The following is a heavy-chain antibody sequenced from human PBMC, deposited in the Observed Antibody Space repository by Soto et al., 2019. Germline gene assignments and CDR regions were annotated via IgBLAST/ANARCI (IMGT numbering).Heavy chain of an antibody. CDR2: IRQDGREE. CDR1: GFTFSSHW. D-gene: IGHD1-1*01. J-gene: IGHJ3*02. Sequence: ELVESGGGLVQPGGSLRLSCAASGFTFSSHWMTWVRQAPGKGLEWVANIRQDGREEHYLDSVKGRFTLSRDNAKNSLYLQMNGLTVEDTAVYYCAKSEGYSFDIRGQGTLVTVSS. V-gene: IGHV3-7*01. CDR3: AKSEGYSFDI.